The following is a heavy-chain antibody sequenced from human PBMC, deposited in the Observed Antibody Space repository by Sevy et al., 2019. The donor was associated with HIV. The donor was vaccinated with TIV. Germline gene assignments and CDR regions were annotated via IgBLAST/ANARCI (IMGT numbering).Heavy chain of an antibody. D-gene: IGHD1-7*01. J-gene: IGHJ6*02. CDR3: AKARSLNSWNSGGYYYYYGMDV. CDR1: GFTFSSYS. Sequence: GGSLRLSCAASGFTFSSYSMNWVRQAPGKGLEWVSSISSSSSYIYYADSVNGRFTISRDNAKNSLYLQMNSLRAEDTAVYYCAKARSLNSWNSGGYYYYYGMDVWGQGTTVTVSS. V-gene: IGHV3-21*01. CDR2: ISSSSSYI.